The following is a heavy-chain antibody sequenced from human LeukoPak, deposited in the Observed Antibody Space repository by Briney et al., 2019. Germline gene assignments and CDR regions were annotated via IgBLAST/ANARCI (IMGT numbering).Heavy chain of an antibody. CDR1: GFTFGAYA. J-gene: IGHJ4*02. Sequence: GRSLRLSCAVSGFTFGAYAMHWVRQSPCKGLEWVALISYDGNREWYADSVKGRFTVSGDNSKNTLYLQMNSLRHEDTAVYYCTRGHPHGWELYSDYWGQGALVTVSS. CDR2: ISYDGNRE. V-gene: IGHV3-30-3*01. D-gene: IGHD4-23*01. CDR3: TRGHPHGWELYSDY.